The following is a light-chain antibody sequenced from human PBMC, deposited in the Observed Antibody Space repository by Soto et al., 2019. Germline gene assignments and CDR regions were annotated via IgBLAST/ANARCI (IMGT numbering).Light chain of an antibody. CDR2: GAS. V-gene: IGKV3-20*01. J-gene: IGKJ1*01. Sequence: VVAESPRTLSLSPGERATLSCRASQSVSSSYLAWYQQKPGQAPRLLIYGASSRATGIPDRFSGSGSGTDFTLTISRLEPEDFAVYYCQQYGSSRTFGQGTKVDIK. CDR1: QSVSSSY. CDR3: QQYGSSRT.